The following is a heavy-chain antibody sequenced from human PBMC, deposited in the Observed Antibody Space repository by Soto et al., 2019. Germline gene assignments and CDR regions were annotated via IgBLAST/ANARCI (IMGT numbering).Heavy chain of an antibody. Sequence: QVQLVESGGGVVQPGRSLRLSCAASGFTFSNYIMHWVRKAPGKGLDWVAIILHDGNNKYYADSVKGRFTISRDNSKNTLYLQMNSLRTEDTAIYYCARDEEGGSYWDLVYWCKGTLVTVSS. V-gene: IGHV3-30-3*01. J-gene: IGHJ4*02. CDR2: ILHDGNNK. CDR1: GFTFSNYI. D-gene: IGHD3-10*01. CDR3: ARDEEGGSYWDLVY.